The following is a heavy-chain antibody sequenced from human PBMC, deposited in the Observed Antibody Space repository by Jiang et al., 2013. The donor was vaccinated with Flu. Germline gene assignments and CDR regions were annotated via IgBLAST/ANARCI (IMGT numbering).Heavy chain of an antibody. J-gene: IGHJ5*02. CDR2: IDHSGIT. V-gene: IGHV4-4*02. CDR1: GGSISSSNIW. D-gene: IGHD3-10*01. Sequence: GSGLVKPSETLSLTCDVSGGSISSSNIWWTWVRQPPGKGLEWIGEIDHSGITKYNPSLNSRVTISADRSKNQFSLNLNSVTAADTAVYYCAREMLRERGLLDPWGQGTLVTVSS. CDR3: AREMLRERGLLDP.